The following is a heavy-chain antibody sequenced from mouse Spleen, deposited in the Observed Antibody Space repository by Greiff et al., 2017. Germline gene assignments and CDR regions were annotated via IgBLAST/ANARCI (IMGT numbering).Heavy chain of an antibody. J-gene: IGHJ3*01. Sequence: VQGVESGPGLVAPSQSLSITCTVSGFSLTSYGVHWVRQPPGKGLEWLGVIWAGGSTNCNSALMSRLSISKDNSKSQVFLKMNSLQTDDTAMYYCASPYYYGSSSPWFAYWGQGTLVTVSA. CDR1: GFSLTSYG. CDR3: ASPYYYGSSSPWFAY. D-gene: IGHD1-1*01. V-gene: IGHV2-9*02. CDR2: IWAGGST.